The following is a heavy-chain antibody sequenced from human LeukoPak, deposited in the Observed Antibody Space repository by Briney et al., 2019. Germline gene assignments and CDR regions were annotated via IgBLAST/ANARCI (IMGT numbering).Heavy chain of an antibody. CDR3: ARAYNSGWYDY. D-gene: IGHD6-19*01. V-gene: IGHV4-4*07. CDR2: IYTSGST. CDR1: GGSISSYY. Sequence: SETLSLTCTVSGGSISSYYWNWLRQPAGKGLEWIGRIYTSGSTNYNPSLKSRVTMSVDTSKKQFSLKLSSATAADTAVYYCARAYNSGWYDYWGQGTLVTVSS. J-gene: IGHJ4*02.